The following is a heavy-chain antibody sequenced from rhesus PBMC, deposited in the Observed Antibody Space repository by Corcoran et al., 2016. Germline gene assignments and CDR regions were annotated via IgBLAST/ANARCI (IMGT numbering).Heavy chain of an antibody. CDR1: GLTFGYCV. D-gene: IGHD4-29*01. J-gene: IGHJ4*01. Sequence: EVQLVESGGGLVQPGGSLSLSCAATGLTFGYCVMHWVRQAPGKRLEWVSSIHNTCQTISYADSAKGRSTVSRDNAKNSLSLQMNSRRAEDTAVYYCSRDDYGSDWGQGVLVTVSS. CDR2: IHNTCQTI. CDR3: SRDDYGSD. V-gene: IGHV3-7*01.